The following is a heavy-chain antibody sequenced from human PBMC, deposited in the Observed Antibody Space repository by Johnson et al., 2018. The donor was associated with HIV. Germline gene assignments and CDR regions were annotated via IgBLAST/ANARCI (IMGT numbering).Heavy chain of an antibody. CDR3: ARDRVGATAFDM. D-gene: IGHD1-26*01. J-gene: IGHJ3*02. Sequence: VQLVESGGGLVQPGGSLRLSCAASGFTFSNSDMNWVHQAPGKRLEWVSGVSWNGSRTHYADSVKGRFIISRDNAKNSLYLHMNSLRAEDTAVYYCARDRVGATAFDMWGQGTMVTVAS. V-gene: IGHV3-35*01. CDR1: GFTFSNSD. CDR2: VSWNGSRT.